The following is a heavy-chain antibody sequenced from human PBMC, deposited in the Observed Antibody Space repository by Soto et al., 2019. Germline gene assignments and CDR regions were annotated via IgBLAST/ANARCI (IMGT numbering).Heavy chain of an antibody. Sequence: PGGSLRLSCAASGFTFSSYAMSWVRQAPGKGLEWVSAISGSGGSTYYADSVKGRFTISRDNSKNTVDLQMDTLSVEDTAVYYCARDSRNTVSIAARPYDYYGMDVWGQGTTVTVSS. V-gene: IGHV3-23*01. CDR3: ARDSRNTVSIAARPYDYYGMDV. CDR2: ISGSGGST. J-gene: IGHJ6*02. D-gene: IGHD6-6*01. CDR1: GFTFSSYA.